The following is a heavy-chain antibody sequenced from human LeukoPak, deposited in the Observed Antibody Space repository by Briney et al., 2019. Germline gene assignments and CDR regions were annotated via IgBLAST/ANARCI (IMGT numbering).Heavy chain of an antibody. D-gene: IGHD6-19*01. CDR3: ARDPAVAGHYYYYGMDV. Sequence: SETLSLTCAVSGGSISSGGYSWSWIRQPPGKGLEWIGYIYHSGSTYYNPSLKSRVTISVDRSKNQFSLKLSSVTAADTAVYYCARDPAVAGHYYYYGMDVWGQGTTVTVSS. CDR2: IYHSGST. J-gene: IGHJ6*02. CDR1: GGSISSGGYS. V-gene: IGHV4-30-2*01.